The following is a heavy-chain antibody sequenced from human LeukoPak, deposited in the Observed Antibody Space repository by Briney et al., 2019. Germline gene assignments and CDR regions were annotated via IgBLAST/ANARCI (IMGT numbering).Heavy chain of an antibody. D-gene: IGHD5-24*01. CDR2: IIPIFGTA. Sequence: VASVKVSCKASGGTFSSYAISLVRQAPGQGLEWMGGIIPIFGTANYAQKFQGRVTITADESSSTAYMELSSLRSEDTAVYYCARDSSRGGYNPYFLDYWGQGTLVTVSS. V-gene: IGHV1-69*13. CDR3: ARDSSRGGYNPYFLDY. CDR1: GGTFSSYA. J-gene: IGHJ4*02.